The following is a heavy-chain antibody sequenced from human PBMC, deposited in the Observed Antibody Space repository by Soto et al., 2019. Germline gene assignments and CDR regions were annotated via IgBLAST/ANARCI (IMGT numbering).Heavy chain of an antibody. D-gene: IGHD3-3*01. CDR2: IWYDGNKI. V-gene: IGHV3-33*01. J-gene: IGHJ6*02. CDR1: GFTFSSYG. CDR3: ARDFDYYYSGMDV. Sequence: QVQLVESGGGVVQPGRSLRLSCAASGFTFSSYGMHWVRQAPGKGLEWVAVIWYDGNKIYYGDSVKGRFTISRDNSKNTLYLQMNSLRAEDTAVYYCARDFDYYYSGMDVWGQGTTVTVSS.